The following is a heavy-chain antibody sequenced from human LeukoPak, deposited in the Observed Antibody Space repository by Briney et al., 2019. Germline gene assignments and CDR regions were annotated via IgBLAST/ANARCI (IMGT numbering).Heavy chain of an antibody. J-gene: IGHJ4*02. D-gene: IGHD4-23*01. CDR3: ARAINPPATVVTLGVYYFDY. CDR1: GYTFTGYY. Sequence: GASVKVSCKASGYTFTGYYMHWVRQAPGQGLEWMGWINPNSGGTNYAQKFQGRVTMTRDTSISTAYMELSRLRSDDTAVYYCARAINPPATVVTLGVYYFDYWGQGTLVTVSS. CDR2: INPNSGGT. V-gene: IGHV1-2*02.